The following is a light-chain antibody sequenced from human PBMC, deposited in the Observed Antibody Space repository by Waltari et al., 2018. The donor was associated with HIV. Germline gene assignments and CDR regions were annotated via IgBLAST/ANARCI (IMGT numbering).Light chain of an antibody. J-gene: IGLJ2*01. CDR2: DVS. CDR3: NSYTTSSTLHVV. V-gene: IGLV2-14*03. Sequence: QSALTPPASVSGSPGQSITISCTGTSRDVGGYNYVSSYQHHPGKAPKLMIYDVSNRPSGVSNRFSGSKSGNTASLTISGLQAEDEADYYCNSYTTSSTLHVVFGGGTKLTVL. CDR1: SRDVGGYNY.